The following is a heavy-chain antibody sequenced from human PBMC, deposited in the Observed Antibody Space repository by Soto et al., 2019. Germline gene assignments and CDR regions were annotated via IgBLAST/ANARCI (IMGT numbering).Heavy chain of an antibody. D-gene: IGHD3-3*01. CDR2: INPNSDDT. Sequence: ASVKVSCKASGYTFTGYYVHWVRQAPGQGLEWMGWINPNSDDTDYAQKFQGRVTMTRDTSITTAYMDLSRLRSDDTAVYYCARGAGSTIFFDYWGQGTLVTVSS. CDR1: GYTFTGYY. J-gene: IGHJ4*02. V-gene: IGHV1-2*02. CDR3: ARGAGSTIFFDY.